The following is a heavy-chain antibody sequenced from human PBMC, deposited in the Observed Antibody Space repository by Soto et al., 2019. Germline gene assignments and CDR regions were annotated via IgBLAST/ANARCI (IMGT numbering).Heavy chain of an antibody. V-gene: IGHV4-59*08. CDR1: GGSISSYY. D-gene: IGHD1-1*01. CDR3: AGRYGYSFDY. CDR2: IYYSGST. Sequence: SETMSLTCTVSGGSISSYYWSWIRQPPGKGLEWIGYIYYSGSTNYNPSLKSRVTISVDTSKNQFSLKLSSVTAADTAVYYCAGRYGYSFDYWGQGTLVTVSS. J-gene: IGHJ4*02.